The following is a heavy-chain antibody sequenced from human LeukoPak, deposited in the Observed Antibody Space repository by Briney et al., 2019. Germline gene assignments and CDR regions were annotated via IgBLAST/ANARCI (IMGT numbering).Heavy chain of an antibody. Sequence: ASVKVSCKASGGTFSSYAISWVRQAPGQGLEWMGRIIPILGIANYAQKFQGRVTITADKSTSTAYMELSSLRSEDTAVYYCARDLGSTTGYFQHWGQGTLVTVSS. V-gene: IGHV1-69*04. CDR3: ARDLGSTTGYFQH. CDR2: IIPILGIA. D-gene: IGHD1-26*01. CDR1: GGTFSSYA. J-gene: IGHJ1*01.